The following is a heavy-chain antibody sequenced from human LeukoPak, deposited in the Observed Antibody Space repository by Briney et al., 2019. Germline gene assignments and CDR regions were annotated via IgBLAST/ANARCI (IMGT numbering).Heavy chain of an antibody. V-gene: IGHV3-74*03. CDR2: INSDGSDT. CDR1: GFNFNTYW. D-gene: IGHD2-15*01. Sequence: GGSLRLSCAASGFNFNTYWMHWVRQAPGKGLVWVSRINSDGSDTTYADSVKGRFTISRDNAKSTQYLQMNSLRAEDTAVYYCVRGGPVGDFDYWGQGTLVTVSS. CDR3: VRGGPVGDFDY. J-gene: IGHJ4*02.